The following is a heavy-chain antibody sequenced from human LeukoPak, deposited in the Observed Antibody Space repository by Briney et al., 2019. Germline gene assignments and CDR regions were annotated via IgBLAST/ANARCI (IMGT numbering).Heavy chain of an antibody. J-gene: IGHJ4*02. CDR3: ASLSGSYGMSLDY. V-gene: IGHV4-34*01. CDR1: GGSFSGYY. D-gene: IGHD1-26*01. CDR2: INHSGST. Sequence: SETLSLTCAVYGGSFSGYYWSWIRQPPGKGLEWIGEINHSGSTNYNPSLKSRVTISVDTSKNQFSLKLSSVTAADTAVYYCASLSGSYGMSLDYWGQGTLVTVSS.